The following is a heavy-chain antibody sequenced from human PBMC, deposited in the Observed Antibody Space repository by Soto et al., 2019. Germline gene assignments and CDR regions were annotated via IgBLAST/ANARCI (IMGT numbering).Heavy chain of an antibody. CDR2: IWYDGSNK. V-gene: IGHV3-33*01. J-gene: IGHJ3*02. CDR1: GFTLSNYG. Sequence: QVQLVESGGGVVQPGRSLRLSCAASGFTLSNYGMHWVRQAPGKGLEWVAVIWYDGSNKYYPDSVKGRFTISRDSSKNTLYLQMDDLRAEDTAIYYCARDLSAAFDIWGQGTMVTVCS. CDR3: ARDLSAAFDI.